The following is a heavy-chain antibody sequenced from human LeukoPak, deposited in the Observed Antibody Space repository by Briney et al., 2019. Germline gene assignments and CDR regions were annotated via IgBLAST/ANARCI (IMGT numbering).Heavy chain of an antibody. D-gene: IGHD3-10*01. V-gene: IGHV3-21*01. J-gene: IGHJ6*02. CDR3: ARVLLRFGESPPRYGMDV. CDR1: GFTFSSYS. CDR2: ISSSSSYI. Sequence: PGGSLRLSCAASGFTFSSYSMNWVRQAPGKGLEWVSSISSSSSYIYYADSVKGRFTISRDNAKNSLYLQMNSLRAEDTAVYYCARVLLRFGESPPRYGMDVWGQGTTVTVSS.